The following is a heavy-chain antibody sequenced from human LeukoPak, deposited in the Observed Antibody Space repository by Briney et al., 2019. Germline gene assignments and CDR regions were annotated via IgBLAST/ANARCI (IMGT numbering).Heavy chain of an antibody. CDR1: GGSVISTTYY. CDR2: FYYTGTT. Sequence: SETLSLTCTVSGGSVISTTYYWGWIRQPPGKGLEYIGSFYYTGTTYYNPSLKSRVTISVDTSKNQVSLNLNSVTAADTAVYYCARHRTTVATPFDYWGQGTLVTVSS. D-gene: IGHD4-23*01. CDR3: ARHRTTVATPFDY. J-gene: IGHJ4*02. V-gene: IGHV4-39*01.